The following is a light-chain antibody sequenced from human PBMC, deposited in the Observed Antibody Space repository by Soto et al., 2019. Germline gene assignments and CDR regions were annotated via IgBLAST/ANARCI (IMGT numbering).Light chain of an antibody. V-gene: IGLV7-46*01. CDR2: DIS. CDR3: FLTYSGSRV. J-gene: IGLJ2*01. CDR1: TGAVTSGHY. Sequence: QAVVTQEPSLTVFPGGTVTLTCGSSTGAVTSGHYPYWFQQKPGQAPRTLIYDISKKHSWTPARFSGSLLGGKAALTLSGAQPEDEADYYCFLTYSGSRVFGGGTKLTVL.